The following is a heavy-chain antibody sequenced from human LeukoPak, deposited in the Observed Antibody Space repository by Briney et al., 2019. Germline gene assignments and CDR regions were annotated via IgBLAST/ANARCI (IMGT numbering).Heavy chain of an antibody. Sequence: GGFLRLSCAASGFTFSSYGMHWVRQAPGKGLEWVAVIWYDGSNKYYADSVKGRFTISRDNSKNTLYLQMNSLRAEDTAVYYCAKDGPLWFGELSNYFDYWGQGTLVTVSS. V-gene: IGHV3-33*06. J-gene: IGHJ4*02. CDR3: AKDGPLWFGELSNYFDY. CDR1: GFTFSSYG. CDR2: IWYDGSNK. D-gene: IGHD3-10*01.